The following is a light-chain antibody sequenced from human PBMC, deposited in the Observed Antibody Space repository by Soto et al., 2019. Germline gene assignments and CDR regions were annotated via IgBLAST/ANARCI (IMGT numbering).Light chain of an antibody. CDR3: SSYAGSSNYV. CDR1: SSDVGGYNY. V-gene: IGLV2-8*01. J-gene: IGLJ1*01. Sequence: QSVLTQPPSAPGSPGQSVTISCTGSSSDVGGYNYVSWYQHHPGKAPKLMIYEVTKRPAGVPDRFSGSKSGNTASLTVSGLQAEDEADYYCSSYAGSSNYVFGTGTKLTVL. CDR2: EVT.